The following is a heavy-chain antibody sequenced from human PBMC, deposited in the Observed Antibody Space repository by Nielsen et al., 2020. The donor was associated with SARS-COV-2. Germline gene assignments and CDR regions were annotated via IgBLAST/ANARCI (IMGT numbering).Heavy chain of an antibody. V-gene: IGHV4-59*08. CDR2: IYYSEST. J-gene: IGHJ6*02. D-gene: IGHD6-13*01. Sequence: WLRQPPGKGLEWIGYIYYSESTNYNPSLKSRVTISVDTSKNQFSLKLSSVTAADTAVYYCARLHSSSWPLYYYYYYGMDVWGQGTTVTVSS. CDR3: ARLHSSSWPLYYYYYYGMDV.